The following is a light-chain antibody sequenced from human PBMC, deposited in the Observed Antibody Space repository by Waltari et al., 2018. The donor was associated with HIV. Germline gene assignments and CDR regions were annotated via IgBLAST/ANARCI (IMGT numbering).Light chain of an antibody. Sequence: QSALTQPASVSGSPGQSITISCTGTSRDVGYYNYVSWFQQPPDKAPTLILFDVNKRSSGVSNRFSGSKSGKTASLTISGLQPEDEADYFCTSYTSRDTWVFGGGTKVTVL. CDR2: DVN. J-gene: IGLJ3*02. CDR3: TSYTSRDTWV. V-gene: IGLV2-14*03. CDR1: SRDVGYYNY.